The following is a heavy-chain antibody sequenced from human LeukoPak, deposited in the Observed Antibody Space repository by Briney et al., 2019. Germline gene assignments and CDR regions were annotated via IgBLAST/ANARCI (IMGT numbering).Heavy chain of an antibody. Sequence: SETLSLTCTVSGGSISSSSYYWGWIRQPPGKGLEWIGSIYYSGSTYYNPSLKSRVTISVDTSKNQFSLKLSSVTAADTAVYYCASYDRLGQLSFDYWGQGTLVTVSS. CDR3: ASYDRLGQLSFDY. CDR2: IYYSGST. J-gene: IGHJ4*02. D-gene: IGHD3-9*01. CDR1: GGSISSSSYY. V-gene: IGHV4-39*01.